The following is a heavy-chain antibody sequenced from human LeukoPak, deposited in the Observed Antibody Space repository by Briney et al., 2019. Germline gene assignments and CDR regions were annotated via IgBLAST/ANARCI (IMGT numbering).Heavy chain of an antibody. CDR2: MNPNSGNT. CDR1: GYTFTSYD. CDR3: ARGPPPLRVLEWLPRIYGMDV. V-gene: IGHV1-8*01. J-gene: IGHJ6*02. D-gene: IGHD3-3*01. Sequence: ASVKVSCKASGYTFTSYDINWVRQATGQGLEWMGWMNPNSGNTGYAQKFQGRVTMTRNTSISTAYMELSSLRSEGTAVYYCARGPPPLRVLEWLPRIYGMDVWGQGTTVTVSS.